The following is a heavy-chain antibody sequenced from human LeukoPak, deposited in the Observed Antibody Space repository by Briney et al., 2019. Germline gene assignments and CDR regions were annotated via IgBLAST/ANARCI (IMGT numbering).Heavy chain of an antibody. CDR2: INHSGST. J-gene: IGHJ5*02. D-gene: IGHD2-2*01. V-gene: IGHV4-34*01. CDR1: GGSFSGYY. Sequence: SETLSLTCGVYGGSFSGYYWSWIRQPPGKGLEWIGEINHSGSTNYNPSLKSRVTISVDTSKNQFSLKLSSVTAADTAVYYCARTSRGYCSSTSCYLFRQYNWFDPWGQGTLVTVSS. CDR3: ARTSRGYCSSTSCYLFRQYNWFDP.